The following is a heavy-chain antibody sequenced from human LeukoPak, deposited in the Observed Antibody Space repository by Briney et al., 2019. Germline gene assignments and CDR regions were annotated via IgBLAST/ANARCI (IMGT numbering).Heavy chain of an antibody. Sequence: QTGGSLRLSCAASGFSFSSYGMHWVRQAPGKGLEWVAFIQYDGRNIYYADSVKGRFTISRDNSKNTLYLQMNSLRAEDMALYYCAKAYSSSFGAFFDYWGQGTLVTVSS. V-gene: IGHV3-30*02. J-gene: IGHJ4*02. D-gene: IGHD6-6*01. CDR1: GFSFSSYG. CDR3: AKAYSSSFGAFFDY. CDR2: IQYDGRNI.